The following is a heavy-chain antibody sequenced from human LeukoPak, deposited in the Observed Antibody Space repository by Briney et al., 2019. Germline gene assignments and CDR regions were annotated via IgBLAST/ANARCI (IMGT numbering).Heavy chain of an antibody. CDR2: IRYDGSNK. Sequence: GGSLRLSCAASGFTFSSYSMHWVRQAPGKGLEWVAFIRYDGSNKYYADSVKGRFTISRDTSKNTVSLQMNSLRAEDTAVYYCAGDKTTGGWYEFDYWGQGTLVTVSS. D-gene: IGHD6-19*01. V-gene: IGHV3-30*02. J-gene: IGHJ4*02. CDR1: GFTFSSYS. CDR3: AGDKTTGGWYEFDY.